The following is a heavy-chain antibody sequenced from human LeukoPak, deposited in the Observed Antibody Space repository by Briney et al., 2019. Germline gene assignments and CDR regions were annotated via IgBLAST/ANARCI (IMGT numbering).Heavy chain of an antibody. CDR3: AKDFRIGYSAHFDD. CDR2: IYENGGTT. D-gene: IGHD2-21*01. Sequence: GGSLRLSCVGSGFTFRSHAMSWVRQAPEKGLEFVSGIYENGGTTYYADSVKGRFSISRDNSKNTLYLQMDSLRGEDTAVYYCAKDFRIGYSAHFDDWGQGALVTVSS. CDR1: GFTFRSHA. J-gene: IGHJ4*02. V-gene: IGHV3-23*01.